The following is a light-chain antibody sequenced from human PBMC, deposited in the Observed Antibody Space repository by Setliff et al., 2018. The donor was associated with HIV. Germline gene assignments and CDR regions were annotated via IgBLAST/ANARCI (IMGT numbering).Light chain of an antibody. CDR2: DVT. V-gene: IGLV2-14*03. CDR1: SSDVGNYNY. J-gene: IGLJ1*01. CDR3: SSYTGSSTFV. Sequence: QSALTQPASVSGSPGQSITISCTGTSSDVGNYNYVSWYQYYPGKAPKLMISDVTKRPSGVSNRFSGSKSGNTASLTISGLQAEDEADYYCSSYTGSSTFVFGTGTRSPS.